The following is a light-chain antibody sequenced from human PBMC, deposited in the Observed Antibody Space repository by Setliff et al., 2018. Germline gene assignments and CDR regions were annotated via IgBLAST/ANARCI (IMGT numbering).Light chain of an antibody. CDR3: STWDDSLNGVV. Sequence: QSVLTQPPSASGTPGQRVTISCSGSSSNIGSRAVNWYQQLPGTAPKLLIYQSFQRRSGVPGRFSGSKSGTSASLAVIGLQSEDEADYYCSTWDDSLNGVVFGGGTKVTVL. CDR1: SSNIGSRA. J-gene: IGLJ2*01. V-gene: IGLV1-44*01. CDR2: QSF.